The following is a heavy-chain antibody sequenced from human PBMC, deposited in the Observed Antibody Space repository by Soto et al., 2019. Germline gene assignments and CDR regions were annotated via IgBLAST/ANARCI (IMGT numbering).Heavy chain of an antibody. V-gene: IGHV3-66*01. CDR3: ARDRFMSSSSFGWFDP. CDR1: GFTVSSNY. CDR2: IYSGGST. J-gene: IGHJ5*02. D-gene: IGHD6-6*01. Sequence: QPGGSLRLSCAASGFTVSSNYMSWVRQAPGKELEWVSVIYSGGSTYYADSVKGRFTISRDNSKNTLYLQMNSLRAEDTAVYYCARDRFMSSSSFGWFDPWGQGTLVTVSS.